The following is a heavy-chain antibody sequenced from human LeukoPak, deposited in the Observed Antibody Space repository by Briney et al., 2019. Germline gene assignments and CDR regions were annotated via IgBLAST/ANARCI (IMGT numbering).Heavy chain of an antibody. Sequence: SETLSLTCTVSGGSISSYYWSWIRQPAGKGLEWSGRIYTSESTIYNPSLRSRVTLSVDTSNNQLSLKLSSVTAADTAVYYCARVNENSSAWYGGFDYWGQGTLVTVSS. J-gene: IGHJ4*02. CDR3: ARVNENSSAWYGGFDY. V-gene: IGHV4-4*07. D-gene: IGHD6-19*01. CDR2: IYTSEST. CDR1: GGSISSYY.